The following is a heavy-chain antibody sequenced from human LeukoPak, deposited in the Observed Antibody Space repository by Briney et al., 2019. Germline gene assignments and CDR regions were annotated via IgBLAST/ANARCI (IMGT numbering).Heavy chain of an antibody. Sequence: PGGSLRLSCAASGFTFSDYYMSWIRQAPGKGLEWVSYISSSGSTIYYADSVKGRFTISRDNAKNSLYLQMNSLRAEDTAVYYCARDGTLRYFDWLSPPYGMDVWGQGTTVTVSS. D-gene: IGHD3-9*01. CDR3: ARDGTLRYFDWLSPPYGMDV. J-gene: IGHJ6*02. V-gene: IGHV3-11*01. CDR2: ISSSGSTI. CDR1: GFTFSDYY.